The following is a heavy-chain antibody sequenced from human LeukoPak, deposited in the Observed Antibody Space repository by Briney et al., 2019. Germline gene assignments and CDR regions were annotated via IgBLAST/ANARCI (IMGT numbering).Heavy chain of an antibody. CDR1: GGSISSYY. CDR3: ARVGRSSSWYYFDY. D-gene: IGHD6-13*01. CDR2: IYTSGST. J-gene: IGHJ4*02. Sequence: SETLSLTCTVSGGSISSYYWSWIRQPAGNGLEWIGRIYTSGSTNYNPSLKSRVTMSVDTSKNQFSLKLSSVTAADTAVYYCARVGRSSSWYYFDYWGQGTLVTVSS. V-gene: IGHV4-4*07.